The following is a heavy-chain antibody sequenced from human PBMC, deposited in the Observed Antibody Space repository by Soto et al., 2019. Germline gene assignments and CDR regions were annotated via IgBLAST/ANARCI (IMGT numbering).Heavy chain of an antibody. CDR2: IDSGSST. J-gene: IGHJ4*02. CDR1: GFTVSNNY. V-gene: IGHV3-53*01. CDR3: AXASYYFDGSGYPSYFDY. D-gene: IGHD3-22*01. Sequence: GGSLRLSCAASGFTVSNNYMSWVRQAPGKGLDWVSLIDSGSSTYYADSVKGRFTIYRDSSDNTLYLQMSSLRAEDTAVYYCAXASYYFDGSGYPSYFDYWGLGTLVTVSS.